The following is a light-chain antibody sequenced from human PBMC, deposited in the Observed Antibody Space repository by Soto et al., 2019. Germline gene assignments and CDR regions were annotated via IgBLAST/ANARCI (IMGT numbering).Light chain of an antibody. V-gene: IGLV2-14*01. CDR1: SSDVGGYNY. CDR3: HSYTSSSTRVV. Sequence: QSALTQPASVSGSPGQSITISCTGTSSDVGGYNYVSWYQQHPGKAPKLIIYEVNNRPSGVSNRFSGSKSGNTASLIISGLQAEDEADYYCHSYTSSSTRVVFGGGTQLTVL. CDR2: EVN. J-gene: IGLJ2*01.